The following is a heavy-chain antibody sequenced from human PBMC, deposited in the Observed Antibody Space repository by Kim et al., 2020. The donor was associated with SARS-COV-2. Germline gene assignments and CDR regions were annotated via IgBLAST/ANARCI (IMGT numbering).Heavy chain of an antibody. CDR1: GFTFSDYY. CDR2: ISGNSRGT. J-gene: IGHJ4*02. CDR3: TKNPRVADY. V-gene: IGHV3-11*03. Sequence: GGSLRLSCAGSGFTFSDYYMTWIRQAPGKGLESLSYISGNSRGTNYADSVRGRFTISRDNTKNSLNLQMKSLKLKETADNYFTKNPRVADYWGQGTLVT.